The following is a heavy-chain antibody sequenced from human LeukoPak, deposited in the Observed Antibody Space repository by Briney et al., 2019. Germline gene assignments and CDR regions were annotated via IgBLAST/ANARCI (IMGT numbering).Heavy chain of an antibody. V-gene: IGHV3-43*02. D-gene: IGHD3-16*02. J-gene: IGHJ4*02. CDR3: AKDTSSCIDC. CDR1: GFTFNDYT. Sequence: GGSLRLSCAASGFTFNDYTMHWVRQAPGKGLVWVSLISGDGGRTYYADSVKGRFTISRDNRKNSLYLQLNSLRIEDTALYYCAKDTSSCIDCWGQGTLVTVSS. CDR2: ISGDGGRT.